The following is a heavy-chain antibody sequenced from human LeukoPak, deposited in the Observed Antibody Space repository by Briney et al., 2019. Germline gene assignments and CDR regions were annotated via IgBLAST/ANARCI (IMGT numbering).Heavy chain of an antibody. Sequence: SETLSLTCALYVGSFSVYYWSWIRHPPEKGLEWIGEINHSGSNNYNTSLKSRVSISVGTSKNQSSLKLSSVTGADTAVYYCALKVAAAAHHNWFDPWGQGTLVTVSS. J-gene: IGHJ5*02. CDR2: INHSGSN. V-gene: IGHV4-34*01. CDR1: VGSFSVYY. D-gene: IGHD6-13*01. CDR3: ALKVAAAAHHNWFDP.